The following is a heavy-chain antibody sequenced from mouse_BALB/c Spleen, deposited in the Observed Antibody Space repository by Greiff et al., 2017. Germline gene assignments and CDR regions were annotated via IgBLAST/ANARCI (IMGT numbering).Heavy chain of an antibody. CDR3: ARSLGTGNYGWFAY. D-gene: IGHD2-1*01. V-gene: IGHV1S56*01. J-gene: IGHJ3*01. CDR2: IYPGNVNT. CDR1: GYTFTSYY. Sequence: VQLQQSGPELVKPGASVRISCKASGYTFTSYYIHWVKQRPGQGLEWIGWIYPGNVNTKYNEKFKGKATLTADKSSSTAYMQLSSLTSEDSAVYFCARSLGTGNYGWFAYWGQGTLVTVSA.